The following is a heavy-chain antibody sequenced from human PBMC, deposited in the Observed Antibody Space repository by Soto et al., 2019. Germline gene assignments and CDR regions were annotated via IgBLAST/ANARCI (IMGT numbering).Heavy chain of an antibody. CDR2: VNSDGSIT. Sequence: EVRLEESGGGLVQPGGSLRLSCAASGFTFDSYWMYWVRQAPGKGLVWVSRVNSDGSITTYADSVKGRFTISRDNAKNTLSLQTNSLRVEDTAVYYCATSKGAVVIYPYFFDYWGQGALVTVSS. D-gene: IGHD2-21*01. CDR1: GFTFDSYW. V-gene: IGHV3-74*01. CDR3: ATSKGAVVIYPYFFDY. J-gene: IGHJ4*02.